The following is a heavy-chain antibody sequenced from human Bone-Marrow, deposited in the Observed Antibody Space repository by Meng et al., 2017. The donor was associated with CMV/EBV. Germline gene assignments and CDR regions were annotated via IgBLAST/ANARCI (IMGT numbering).Heavy chain of an antibody. J-gene: IGHJ4*02. V-gene: IGHV3-30*18. CDR1: GFTFSSFG. CDR2: ILYDGSNE. Sequence: GGSLRLSCAASGFTFSSFGMHWVRQAPGKGLEWVAFILYDGSNEYYADSVKGQFIIFRDNSKNTLYLQMNSLKPEDTAVFYCTKDVKFGDFDYWGQGTLVTVSS. D-gene: IGHD3-16*01. CDR3: TKDVKFGDFDY.